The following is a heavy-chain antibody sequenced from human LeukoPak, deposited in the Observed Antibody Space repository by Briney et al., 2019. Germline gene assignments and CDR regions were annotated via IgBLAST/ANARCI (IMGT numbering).Heavy chain of an antibody. V-gene: IGHV4-34*01. CDR3: ARGNWFDP. Sequence: SETLSLTCTVSGGSISSYYWSWIRQPPGKGLEWLGEINRSGSTNYNPSLKSRVTISVDTSKNQFSLKLKSVTAADTAVYYCARGNWFDPWGQGTLVTVSS. CDR1: GGSISSYY. J-gene: IGHJ5*02. CDR2: INRSGST.